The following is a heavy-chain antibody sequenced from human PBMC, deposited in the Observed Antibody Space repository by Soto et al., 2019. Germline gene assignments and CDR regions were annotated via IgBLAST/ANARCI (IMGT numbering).Heavy chain of an antibody. Sequence: SGPTLVNPTQTLTLTFTFSGFSLSTSGVGVGWIRQPPGKALAWLALIYWDDDKPYSPSLKSRLTITKDTSKNQVVLTMTNMDPVDTATYYCAHSIEATTRAYYYYGMDVWGKGTTVTVSS. CDR2: IYWDDDK. D-gene: IGHD5-12*01. CDR3: AHSIEATTRAYYYYGMDV. V-gene: IGHV2-5*02. CDR1: GFSLSTSGVG. J-gene: IGHJ6*04.